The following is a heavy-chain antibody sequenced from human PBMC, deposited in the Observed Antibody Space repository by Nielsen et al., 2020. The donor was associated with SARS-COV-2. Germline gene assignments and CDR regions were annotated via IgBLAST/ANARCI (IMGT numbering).Heavy chain of an antibody. CDR2: ISAYNGNT. CDR1: GYTFTSYG. J-gene: IGHJ4*02. CDR3: ARWREYSSSSGWWYFDY. V-gene: IGHV1-18*01. Sequence: GESLKISCKGSGYTFTSYGISWVRQAPGQGLEWMGWISAYNGNTNYAQKLQGRVTMTTDTSTSTAYMELRSLRSDDTAVYYCARWREYSSSSGWWYFDYWGQGTLVTVSS. D-gene: IGHD6-6*01.